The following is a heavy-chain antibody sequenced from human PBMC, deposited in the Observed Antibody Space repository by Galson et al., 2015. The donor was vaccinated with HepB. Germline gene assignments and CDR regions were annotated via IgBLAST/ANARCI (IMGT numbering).Heavy chain of an antibody. V-gene: IGHV1-3*01. CDR3: ARAYSVEYSSSEQSHFDY. Sequence: SVKVSCKASGYTFTSYAMHWVRQAPGQRLEWMGWINAGNGNTKYSQKFQGRVTITRDTSASTAYMELSSLRSEDTAVYYCARAYSVEYSSSEQSHFDYWGQGTLVTVSS. CDR2: INAGNGNT. D-gene: IGHD6-6*01. CDR1: GYTFTSYA. J-gene: IGHJ4*02.